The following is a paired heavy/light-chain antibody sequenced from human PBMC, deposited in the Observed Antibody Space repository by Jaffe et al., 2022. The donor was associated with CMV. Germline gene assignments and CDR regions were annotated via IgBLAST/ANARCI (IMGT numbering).Light chain of an antibody. J-gene: IGLJ1*01. V-gene: IGLV2-8*01. CDR1: SSDVGGYNY. CDR2: EVS. Sequence: QSALTQPPSASGSPGQSVTISCTGTSSDVGGYNYVSWYQQHPGKAPKLMIYEVSKRPSGVPDRFSGSKSGNTASLTVSGLQAEDEADYYCSSYAGSNNFYVFGTGTKVTVL. CDR3: SSYAGSNNFYV.
Heavy chain of an antibody. CDR2: INHSGST. J-gene: IGHJ6*02. D-gene: IGHD3-3*01. CDR1: GGSFSGYY. Sequence: QVQLQQWGAGLLKPSETLSLTCAVYGGSFSGYYWSWIRQPPGKGLEWIGEINHSGSTNYNPSLKSRVTISVDTSKNQFSLKLSSVTAADTAVYYCARGRGNYDFWSGYYPLPPYYYGMDVWGQGTTVTVSS. V-gene: IGHV4-34*01. CDR3: ARGRGNYDFWSGYYPLPPYYYGMDV.